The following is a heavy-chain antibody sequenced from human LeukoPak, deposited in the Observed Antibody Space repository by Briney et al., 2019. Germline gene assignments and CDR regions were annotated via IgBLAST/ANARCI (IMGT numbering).Heavy chain of an antibody. V-gene: IGHV1-3*01. J-gene: IGHJ4*02. D-gene: IGHD2-2*01. CDR1: GYTSTSYY. CDR3: ARSHQLPHFDY. CDR2: INAGNGNT. Sequence: ASVKVSCKASGYTSTSYYIHWVRQAPGQRLEWMGWINAGNGNTKYSQKFQGRVTITRDTSASTAYMELSSLRSEDTAVYYCARSHQLPHFDYWGQGTLVTVSS.